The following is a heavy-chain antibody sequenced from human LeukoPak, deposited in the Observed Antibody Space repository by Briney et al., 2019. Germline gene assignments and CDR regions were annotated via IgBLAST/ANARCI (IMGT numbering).Heavy chain of an antibody. J-gene: IGHJ4*02. V-gene: IGHV1-2*02. Sequence: ASVKVSCKASGYTFTGYYMHWVRQPPGQGREGMGCNNPNSGGTNYAQKCQGRVTMTRDTSISTAYMELSRLRSDDTAVYYCARGPLEGISLSLYWGQGTLVTVSS. CDR1: GYTFTGYY. CDR3: ARGPLEGISLSLY. CDR2: NNPNSGGT. D-gene: IGHD6-13*01.